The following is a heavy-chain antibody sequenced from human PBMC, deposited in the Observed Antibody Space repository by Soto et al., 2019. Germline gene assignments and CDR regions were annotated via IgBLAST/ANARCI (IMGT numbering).Heavy chain of an antibody. D-gene: IGHD3-22*01. CDR3: ARDDDYEANAFDY. Sequence: GESLEISCAASGFTFSRYGMHWVRQAPGKGLEWVALIWNDGIRKVYVDSVKGRFTISRDNSKNTLDLQMNSLRAEDTAVYYCARDDDYEANAFDYWGPGTLVTVSS. CDR2: IWNDGIRK. V-gene: IGHV3-33*01. CDR1: GFTFSRYG. J-gene: IGHJ4*02.